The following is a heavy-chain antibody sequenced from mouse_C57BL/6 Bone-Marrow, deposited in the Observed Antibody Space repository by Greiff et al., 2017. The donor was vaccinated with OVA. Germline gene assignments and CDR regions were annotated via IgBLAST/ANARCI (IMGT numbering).Heavy chain of an antibody. CDR2: INPSSGYT. V-gene: IGHV1-4*01. CDR1: GYTFTSYT. Sequence: QVQLQQSGAELARPGASVKMSCKASGYTFTSYTMHWVKQRPGQGLEWIGYINPSSGYTKYNQKFKDKATLTADKSSRTAYMQLSSLTSEDSAVYYCATPLTTVFDYWGQGTTLTVSS. J-gene: IGHJ2*01. CDR3: ATPLTTVFDY. D-gene: IGHD1-1*01.